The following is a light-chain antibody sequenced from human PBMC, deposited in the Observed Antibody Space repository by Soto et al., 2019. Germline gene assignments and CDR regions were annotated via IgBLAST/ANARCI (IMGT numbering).Light chain of an antibody. CDR2: DNG. J-gene: IGLJ7*01. CDR1: SSNIGSNY. V-gene: IGLV1-51*01. Sequence: QSALTQPPSVSAAPGQKVTISCSGSSSNIGSNYVSWYQQLPGTAPKLLIYDNGKRPSGIPDRFSGSQSGTSATLGITGLQTGDEADYYCGTWDNSLSAVFGGGTQLTVL. CDR3: GTWDNSLSAV.